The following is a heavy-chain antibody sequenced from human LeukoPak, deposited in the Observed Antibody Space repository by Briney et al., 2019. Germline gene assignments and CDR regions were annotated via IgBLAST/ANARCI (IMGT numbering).Heavy chain of an antibody. V-gene: IGHV3-7*01. J-gene: IGHJ5*02. CDR1: GCTFSSYW. Sequence: GGSLRLSCAASGCTFSSYWMSWVRQAPGKGLEWVANIKQDGSEKYYVDSVKGRFTISRDNAKNSLYLQMNSLRAEDTAVYYCATFIVVVPSSWFDPWGQGTLVTVSS. CDR3: ATFIVVVPSSWFDP. D-gene: IGHD2-2*01. CDR2: IKQDGSEK.